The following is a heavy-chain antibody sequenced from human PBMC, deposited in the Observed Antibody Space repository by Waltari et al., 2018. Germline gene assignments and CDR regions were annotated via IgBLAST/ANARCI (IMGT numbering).Heavy chain of an antibody. CDR1: GFTFSSYA. CDR3: ALEENYYYYMDV. J-gene: IGHJ6*03. Sequence: EVQLVESGGGLVQPGGSLRLSCAASGFTFSSYAMSWVRQAPGKGLEWLSAISGSGGSTYDADSVKGRFTISRDNSKNTLYLQMNSLRAEDTAVYYCALEENYYYYMDVWGKGTTVTVSS. D-gene: IGHD1-1*01. CDR2: ISGSGGST. V-gene: IGHV3-23*04.